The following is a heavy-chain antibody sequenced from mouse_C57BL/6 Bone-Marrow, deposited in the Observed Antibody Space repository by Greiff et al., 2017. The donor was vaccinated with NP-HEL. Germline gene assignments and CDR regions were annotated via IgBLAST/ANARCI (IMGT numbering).Heavy chain of an antibody. V-gene: IGHV14-3*01. Sequence: EVQLQQSVAELVRPGASVKLSCTASGFNIKNTYMPWVKQRPEQRLEWIGRIDPANGNTKYAPKFQGKATITADTSSNTAYLQLSSLTSEDTAIYYCALSGFAYWGQVTLVTVSA. CDR2: IDPANGNT. J-gene: IGHJ3*01. CDR1: GFNIKNTY. CDR3: ALSGFAY.